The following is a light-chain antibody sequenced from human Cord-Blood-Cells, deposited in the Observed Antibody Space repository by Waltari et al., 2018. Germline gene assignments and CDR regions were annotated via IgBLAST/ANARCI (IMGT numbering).Light chain of an antibody. CDR1: SSDVGSYNL. J-gene: IGLJ7*01. CDR2: EVS. V-gene: IGLV2-23*02. CDR3: CSYAGSSAV. Sequence: QSALTQPASVSGSPGQSITISCTGTSSDVGSYNLVSWYQQHPGKAPKLMIYEVSKQPSGVSNRFSGSKSGNTASLTISGLQAEDEADYYCCSYAGSSAVFGGGTQLTVL.